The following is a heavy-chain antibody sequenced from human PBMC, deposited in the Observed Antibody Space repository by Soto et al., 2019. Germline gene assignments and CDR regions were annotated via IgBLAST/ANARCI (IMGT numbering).Heavy chain of an antibody. CDR2: INPDGSRV. Sequence: EVQLVESGGGLVQPGGSLRLSCAPSGFALSSYWMHWVRQVPGKGLVWVSRINPDGSRVDYADSVKGRFTISRDNAKNSLYLQMDSLTDEDTAVYYCARDLGWAFDSWGQGTLVTVSS. D-gene: IGHD6-19*01. V-gene: IGHV3-74*01. CDR3: ARDLGWAFDS. J-gene: IGHJ4*02. CDR1: GFALSSYW.